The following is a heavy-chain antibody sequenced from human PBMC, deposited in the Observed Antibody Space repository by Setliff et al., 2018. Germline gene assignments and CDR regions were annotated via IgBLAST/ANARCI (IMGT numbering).Heavy chain of an antibody. CDR3: ARTGTYRYFDY. V-gene: IGHV4-39*01. CDR1: GDSMNSGVYY. CDR2: IYSGGTT. Sequence: PSETLSLTCKVSGDSMNSGVYYWAWIRQPPGKGLEWIGRIYSGGTTYYNSSHKSRVTISVDTSKSQFSLRLNSVTTADTAVYYCARTGTYRYFDYWGRGTLVTVSS. D-gene: IGHD1-1*01. J-gene: IGHJ4*02.